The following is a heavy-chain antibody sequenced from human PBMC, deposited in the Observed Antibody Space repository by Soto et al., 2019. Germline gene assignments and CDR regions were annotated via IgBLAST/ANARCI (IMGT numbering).Heavy chain of an antibody. Sequence: EGHLVESGGGLVQPGGSLRLSCTASAFSLSDQYLDWVRQAPGQGLEWVGRTVNKAFSYTTDYAAAVKSRFTTSRDNSEISLYLQMTSLTPEVTAVYYCVGERYAGFDYWGQGALVTVSS. CDR3: VGERYAGFDY. CDR2: TVNKAFSYTT. V-gene: IGHV3-72*01. J-gene: IGHJ4*02. D-gene: IGHD2-8*01. CDR1: AFSLSDQY.